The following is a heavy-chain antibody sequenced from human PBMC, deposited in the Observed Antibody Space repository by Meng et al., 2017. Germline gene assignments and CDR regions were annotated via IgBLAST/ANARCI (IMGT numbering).Heavy chain of an antibody. CDR3: ARLAYYGDYRYYFDY. V-gene: IGHV4-39*07. Sequence: SETLSLTCTVSGGSISSSSYYWGWIRQPPGKGLEWIGSIYYSRSTYYNPSLKSRVTISVDTSKNQFSLKLSSVTAADTAVYYCARLAYYGDYRYYFDYWGQGTLVTVSS. CDR2: IYYSRST. D-gene: IGHD4-17*01. J-gene: IGHJ4*02. CDR1: GGSISSSSYY.